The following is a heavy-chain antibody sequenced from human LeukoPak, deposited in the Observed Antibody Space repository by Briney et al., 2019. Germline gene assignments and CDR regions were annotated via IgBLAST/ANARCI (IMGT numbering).Heavy chain of an antibody. V-gene: IGHV3-23*01. CDR2: ISGSGGST. J-gene: IGHJ6*03. D-gene: IGHD3-3*01. CDR1: GFTFSSYA. Sequence: GGSLRLSCAASGFTFSSYAMSWVRQAPGGGLEWVSVISGSGGSTYYADSVKGGFTISRDNSKKTLYLQMNSLRAEDTAVYYCAKGGDFWSGYFRGYYMDVWGKGTTVTVSS. CDR3: AKGGDFWSGYFRGYYMDV.